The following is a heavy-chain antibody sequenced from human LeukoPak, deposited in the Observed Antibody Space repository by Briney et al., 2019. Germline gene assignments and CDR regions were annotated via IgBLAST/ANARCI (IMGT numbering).Heavy chain of an antibody. CDR3: AKTHSSSWSELGY. J-gene: IGHJ4*02. Sequence: PGGSLRLSCAASGFTFDDYAMHWVRQAPGKGLEWVSLISWDGGSTYYADSVKGRFTISRDNSKNSLYLQMNSLRAEDTALYYCAKTHSSSWSELGYWGQGTLVTVSS. V-gene: IGHV3-43D*03. D-gene: IGHD6-13*01. CDR2: ISWDGGST. CDR1: GFTFDDYA.